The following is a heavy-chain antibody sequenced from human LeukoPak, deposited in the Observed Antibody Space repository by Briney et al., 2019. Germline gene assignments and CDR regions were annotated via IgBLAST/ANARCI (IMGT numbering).Heavy chain of an antibody. D-gene: IGHD2-15*01. CDR2: ISTDGTTI. CDR1: GFTFSYYY. CDR3: ARDGDCSGASCSLGDFDY. J-gene: IGHJ4*02. Sequence: GGSLRPSCAASGFTFSYYYMSWIRQAPGKGLEWVSYISTDGTTIYYADSVKGHFTISRDNAKNSLFLQINSLRAEDTAVYYCARDGDCSGASCSLGDFDYWGQGTLLTVSS. V-gene: IGHV3-11*01.